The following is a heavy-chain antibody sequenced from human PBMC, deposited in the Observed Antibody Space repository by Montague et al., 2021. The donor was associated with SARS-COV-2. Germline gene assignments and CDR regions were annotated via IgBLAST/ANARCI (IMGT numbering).Heavy chain of an antibody. CDR2: ISSSSSYI. J-gene: IGHJ6*02. CDR3: ASGNRNYDYGMDV. D-gene: IGHD3-10*01. V-gene: IGHV3-21*01. Sequence: SLRLSCAASGFTFSNSPMSWVRQAPGKGLEWVSSISSSSSYIYYADSVKGRFTISRDNAKNSLYLQMNSLRAEDTAVYYCASGNRNYDYGMDVWGQGTTVTVSS. CDR1: GFTFSNSP.